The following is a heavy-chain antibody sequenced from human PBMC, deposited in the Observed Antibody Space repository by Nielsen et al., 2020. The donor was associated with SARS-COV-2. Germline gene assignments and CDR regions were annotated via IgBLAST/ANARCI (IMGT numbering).Heavy chain of an antibody. J-gene: IGHJ4*02. CDR3: AKPPGMITFGGVID. Sequence: GESLKISCAASGFTFSSYAMSWVRQAPGKGLEWVSAISGSGGSTYYADSVKGRFTISRDNSKNTLYLQMNSLRAKDTAVYYCAKPPGMITFGGVIDWGQGTLVTVSS. V-gene: IGHV3-23*01. CDR2: ISGSGGST. CDR1: GFTFSSYA. D-gene: IGHD3-16*02.